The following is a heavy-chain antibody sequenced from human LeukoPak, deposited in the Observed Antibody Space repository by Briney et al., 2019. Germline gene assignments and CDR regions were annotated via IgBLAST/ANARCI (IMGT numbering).Heavy chain of an antibody. V-gene: IGHV4-38-2*02. Sequence: SETLSLTCTVSGYTISSGYYWGWIRQPPGKGLEWIANMYYSGSTYYNPSLKSRVTISIDTSKNQLSLKLSSVTAADTAVYYCARDGTTVSPAVWGKGTTVTVSS. J-gene: IGHJ6*04. CDR2: MYYSGST. CDR3: ARDGTTVSPAV. D-gene: IGHD4-17*01. CDR1: GYTISSGYY.